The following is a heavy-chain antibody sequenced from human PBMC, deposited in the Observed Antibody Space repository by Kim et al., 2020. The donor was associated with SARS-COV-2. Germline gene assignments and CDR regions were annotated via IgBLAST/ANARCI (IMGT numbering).Heavy chain of an antibody. CDR2: ISYDGSNK. Sequence: GGSLRLSCAASGFTFSSYAMHWVRQAPGKGLEWVAVISYDGSNKYYADSVKGRFTISRDNSKNTLYLQMNSLRAEDTAVYYCARDGSVPLWFEGGYFDYWGQGTRVTVSS. V-gene: IGHV3-30-3*01. CDR1: GFTFSSYA. J-gene: IGHJ4*02. CDR3: ARDGSVPLWFEGGYFDY. D-gene: IGHD3-10*01.